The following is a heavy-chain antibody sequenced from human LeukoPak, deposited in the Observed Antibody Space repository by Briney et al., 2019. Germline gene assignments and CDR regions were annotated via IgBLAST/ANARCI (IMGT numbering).Heavy chain of an antibody. CDR1: GFTFNESW. CDR2: MNQDGSEK. V-gene: IGHV3-7*01. Sequence: GGSLRLSCAASGFTFNESWMSWVRQAPGKGLEWVANMNQDGSEKDYVDSVKGRFTISRDNAKNTLYLQMNSLRAEDTAVYYCARDEEQLVLGSYYYYTDVWGKGTTVTVSS. J-gene: IGHJ6*03. CDR3: ARDEEQLVLGSYYYYTDV. D-gene: IGHD6-6*01.